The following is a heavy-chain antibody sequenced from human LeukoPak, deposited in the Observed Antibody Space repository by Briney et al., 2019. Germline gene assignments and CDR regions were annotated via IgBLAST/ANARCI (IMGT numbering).Heavy chain of an antibody. CDR2: IRGSGGST. CDR1: GFTFSSYA. V-gene: IGHV3-23*01. J-gene: IGHJ4*02. CDR3: AKGTSQLLVLSDY. Sequence: PGGSLRLSCAASGFTFSSYAMSWVRQAPGKGLEWVSAIRGSGGSTYYADSVKGRFTISRDNSKNTLYLQMNSLRAEDTAVYYCAKGTSQLLVLSDYWGQGTLVTVSS. D-gene: IGHD6-13*01.